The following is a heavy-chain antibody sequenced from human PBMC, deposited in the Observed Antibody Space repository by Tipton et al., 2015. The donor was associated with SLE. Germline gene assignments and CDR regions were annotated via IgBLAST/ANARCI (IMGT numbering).Heavy chain of an antibody. CDR3: ASAYGSGYGGYYFDF. J-gene: IGHJ4*02. CDR1: GYTFTSYS. CDR2: ISTYSGNT. Sequence: QSGAEVKKPGASVKVSCKASGYTFTSYSIGWVRQAPGQGLEWMGWISTYSGNTNYAQKLQGRVTMTTDTSTSTAYMELRSLRSDDTAVYYCASAYGSGYGGYYFDFWGQGTPVSVSS. D-gene: IGHD3-22*01. V-gene: IGHV1-18*01.